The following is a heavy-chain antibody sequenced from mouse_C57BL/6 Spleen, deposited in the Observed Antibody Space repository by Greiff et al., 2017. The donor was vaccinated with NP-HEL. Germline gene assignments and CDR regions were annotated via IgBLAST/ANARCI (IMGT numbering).Heavy chain of an antibody. V-gene: IGHV1-81*01. D-gene: IGHD2-2*01. CDR2: IYPRSGNT. CDR1: GYTFTSYG. Sequence: QVQLQQSGAELARPGASVKLSCKASGYTFTSYGISWVKRRTGQGLEWIGEIYPRSGNTYYNEKFKGKATLTADKSSSTAYMELRSLTSEDSAVYFCAREEPYGYARYWYFDVWGTGTTVTVSS. J-gene: IGHJ1*03. CDR3: AREEPYGYARYWYFDV.